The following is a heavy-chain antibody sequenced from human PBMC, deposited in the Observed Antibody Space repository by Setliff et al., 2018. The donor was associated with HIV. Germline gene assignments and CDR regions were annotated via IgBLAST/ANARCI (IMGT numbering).Heavy chain of an antibody. CDR2: ISNSDGRT. CDR3: AKMAGRDGYDDAVDN. J-gene: IGHJ3*02. V-gene: IGHV3-23*01. Sequence: GESLRLSCAASGFTFKNSAMSWVRQAPGEGLEWVSTISNSDGRTNYAASVKGRFTISRDNSKNTLYLQMNGLRDEDTAVYYCAKMAGRDGYDDAVDNWGQGTMVTVSS. CDR1: GFTFKNSA. D-gene: IGHD5-12*01.